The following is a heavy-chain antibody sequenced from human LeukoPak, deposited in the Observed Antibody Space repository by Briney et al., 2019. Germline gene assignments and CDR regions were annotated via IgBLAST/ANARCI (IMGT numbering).Heavy chain of an antibody. D-gene: IGHD2-8*01. CDR3: AKGPCTNGVCYAYYFDY. Sequence: GGSLRLSCAASGFTFDGYAMHWVRQAPGKGLEWVSLISGDGGSTYYADSVKGRFTISRDNSKNPLYLQMNSLRTEDTALYYCAKGPCTNGVCYAYYFDYWGQGTLVTVSS. J-gene: IGHJ4*02. CDR2: ISGDGGST. V-gene: IGHV3-43*02. CDR1: GFTFDGYA.